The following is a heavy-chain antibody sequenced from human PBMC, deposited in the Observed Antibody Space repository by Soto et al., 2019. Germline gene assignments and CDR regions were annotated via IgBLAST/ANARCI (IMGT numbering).Heavy chain of an antibody. Sequence: GGSLRLSCAASGFTFSSYAMGWVRQAPGKGLYWVSSISGSGSTTYYADSVKGRFTISRDKSKNTLYLQMNSLRAEDTVTYYCAKCSGFSGYGVYYFDYWGQGSLVTVSS. J-gene: IGHJ4*02. CDR2: ISGSGSTT. CDR1: GFTFSSYA. CDR3: AKCSGFSGYGVYYFDY. D-gene: IGHD5-12*01. V-gene: IGHV3-23*01.